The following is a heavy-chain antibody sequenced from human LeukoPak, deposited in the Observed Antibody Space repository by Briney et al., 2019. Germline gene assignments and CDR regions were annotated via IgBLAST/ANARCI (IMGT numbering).Heavy chain of an antibody. J-gene: IGHJ3*02. CDR3: ARVSDLMTTVAFDI. V-gene: IGHV3-64*01. Sequence: PGGSLRLSCAASGFTFSSYAMHWVRQAPGKGLEYVSAISGNGGSTYYANSVKGRFTISRDNSKNTLYLQMGSLRAEDMAVYYCARVSDLMTTVAFDIWGQGTMVTVSS. CDR2: ISGNGGST. D-gene: IGHD4-17*01. CDR1: GFTFSSYA.